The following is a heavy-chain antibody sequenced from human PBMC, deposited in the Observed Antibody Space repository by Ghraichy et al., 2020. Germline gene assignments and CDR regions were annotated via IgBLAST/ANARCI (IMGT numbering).Heavy chain of an antibody. V-gene: IGHV1-2*02. CDR1: GYTFTGYY. Sequence: ASVKVSCKASGYTFTGYYMHWVRQAPGQGLEWMGWINPNSGGTNYAQKFQGRVTMTRDTSISTAYMELSRLRSDDTAVYYCARDLKLERRSFWDWFDPWGQGTLVTVSS. J-gene: IGHJ5*02. D-gene: IGHD1-1*01. CDR3: ARDLKLERRSFWDWFDP. CDR2: INPNSGGT.